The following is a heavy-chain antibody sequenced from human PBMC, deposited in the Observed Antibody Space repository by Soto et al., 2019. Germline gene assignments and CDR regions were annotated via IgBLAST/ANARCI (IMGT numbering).Heavy chain of an antibody. Sequence: PSETLSLTFVVSGGSISNRNWWNWVRQPPGKGLEWIGKIYHSGSTNYNPSLKSRVTISVDKSKNQFSLKLNSVTAADTAVYYCASQFGELLADDFDIWGQGTMVT. CDR3: ASQFGELLADDFDI. D-gene: IGHD3-10*01. CDR1: GGSISNRNW. V-gene: IGHV4-4*02. CDR2: IYHSGST. J-gene: IGHJ3*02.